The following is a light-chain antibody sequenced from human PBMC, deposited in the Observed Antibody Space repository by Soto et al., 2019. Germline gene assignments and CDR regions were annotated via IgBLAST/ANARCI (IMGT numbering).Light chain of an antibody. V-gene: IGLV2-18*02. Sequence: QSALTQPPPVSGSPGQSVTISCTGTSSVVGSYNRVSWYQQPPGTAPKLMIYEVSNRPSGVPDRFSGSKSGNTASLTISGLQAEDEADYYCNSYTSSSTYVFGTGTKVTVL. CDR2: EVS. CDR1: SSVVGSYNR. CDR3: NSYTSSSTYV. J-gene: IGLJ1*01.